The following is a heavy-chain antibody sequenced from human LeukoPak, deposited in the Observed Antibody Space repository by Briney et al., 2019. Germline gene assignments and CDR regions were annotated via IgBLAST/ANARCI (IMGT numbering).Heavy chain of an antibody. CDR1: GYTFTIYG. CDR3: ARGGYCSSTSCPGWAWFDP. CDR2: ISAYNGNT. D-gene: IGHD2-2*01. J-gene: IGHJ5*02. Sequence: GASVKVSCKASGYTFTIYGISWVRQAPGQGLEWMGWISAYNGNTNYAQKLQGRVTMTTDTSTSTAYMELRSLRSDDTAVYYCARGGYCSSTSCPGWAWFDPWGQGTLVTVSS. V-gene: IGHV1-18*01.